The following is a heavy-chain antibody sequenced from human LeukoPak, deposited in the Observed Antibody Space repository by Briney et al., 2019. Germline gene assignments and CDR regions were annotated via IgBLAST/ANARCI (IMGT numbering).Heavy chain of an antibody. J-gene: IGHJ6*03. CDR3: ARGPPGLIAVAGKYMDV. Sequence: SGTLSLTCAVSGGSISSSNWWSWVRQPAGKGLEWIGRIYTSGSTNYNPSLKSRVTISVDTSKNQFSLKLSSVTAADTAVYYCARGPPGLIAVAGKYMDVWGKGTTVTVSS. V-gene: IGHV4-4*02. D-gene: IGHD6-19*01. CDR2: IYTSGST. CDR1: GGSISSSNW.